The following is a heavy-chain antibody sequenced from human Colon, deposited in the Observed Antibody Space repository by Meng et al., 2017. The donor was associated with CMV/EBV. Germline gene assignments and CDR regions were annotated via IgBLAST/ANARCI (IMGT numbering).Heavy chain of an antibody. CDR3: ARDYYASGSFDY. CDR2: IKEDGSEE. D-gene: IGHD3-10*01. V-gene: IGHV3-7*01. Sequence: GGSLRLSCVASGFTFSNNWMSWVRQVPGKGLEWLANIKEDGSEEYYVDSVKGRFTISRDNAKNSLFLQMNSLRAEDTAVYYCARDYYASGSFDYWGQGTLVTVSS. CDR1: GFTFSNNW. J-gene: IGHJ4*02.